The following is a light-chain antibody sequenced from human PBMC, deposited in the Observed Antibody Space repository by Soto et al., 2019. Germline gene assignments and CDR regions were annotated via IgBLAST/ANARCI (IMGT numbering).Light chain of an antibody. Sequence: QSALTQPASVSGSPGQTITISCTGSSDDIGTYEYISWHQHHPGKAPKLIIFGVYDRPSGISDRFSGSKSGNTASLTISGLQVEDEAVYSCSSYTSGSTLTWVFGTGTKGTVL. CDR2: GVY. CDR1: SDDIGTYEY. J-gene: IGLJ1*01. V-gene: IGLV2-14*01. CDR3: SSYTSGSTLTWV.